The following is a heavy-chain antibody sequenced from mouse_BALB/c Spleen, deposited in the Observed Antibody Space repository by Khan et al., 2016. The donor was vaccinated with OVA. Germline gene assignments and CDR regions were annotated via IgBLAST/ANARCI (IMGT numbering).Heavy chain of an antibody. CDR2: INTHSGVP. Sequence: LVESGPELKKPGETVRISCKASGYTFTTAGMQWVQKMPGKGLKWIGWINTHSGVPKYAEDFKGRFAFSLETSASTAYLQITNLKNEDTATYFCARGDGYGWYLDVWGEGTSVPVSS. CDR1: GYTFTTAG. CDR3: ARGDGYGWYLDV. V-gene: IGHV9-4*02. J-gene: IGHJ1*01. D-gene: IGHD2-2*01.